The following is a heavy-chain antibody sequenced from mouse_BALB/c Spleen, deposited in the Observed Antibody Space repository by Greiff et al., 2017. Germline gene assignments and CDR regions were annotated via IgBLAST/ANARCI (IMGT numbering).Heavy chain of an antibody. CDR2: ISYSGST. Sequence: EVQLQQSGPGLVKPSQSLSLTCTVTGYSITSDYAWNWIRQFPGNKLEWMGYISYSGSTSYNPSLKSRISITRDTSKNQFFLQLNSVTTEDTATDYCARIYGSSLDYWGQGTTLTVAS. CDR3: ARIYGSSLDY. V-gene: IGHV3-2*02. CDR1: GYSITSDYA. D-gene: IGHD1-1*01. J-gene: IGHJ2*01.